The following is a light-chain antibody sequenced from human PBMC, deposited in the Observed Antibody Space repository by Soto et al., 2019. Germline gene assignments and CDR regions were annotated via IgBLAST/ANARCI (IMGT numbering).Light chain of an antibody. V-gene: IGKV3-20*01. CDR3: QQYGSSSFT. J-gene: IGKJ3*01. CDR1: QSVSSSY. CDR2: GAS. Sequence: EIVLTQSPGTLSLSPGERATLSCRASQSVSSSYLAWYQQKPGQAPRLLIYGASSRATGIPDRFSGSGSGTDFTLTISRLENDDFAVYYCQQYGSSSFTFGPGTKVDIK.